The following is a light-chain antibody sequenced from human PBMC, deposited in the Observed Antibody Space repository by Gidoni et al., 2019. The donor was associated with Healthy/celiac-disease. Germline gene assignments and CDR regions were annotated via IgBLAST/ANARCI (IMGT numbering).Light chain of an antibody. CDR1: QSISSY. CDR3: QQSYSTPQT. V-gene: IGKV1-39*01. J-gene: IGKJ1*01. CDR2: AAS. Sequence: DIQMTQSPSSLSASVGDRVTITCRASQSISSYLNWYQQKPGKAPKLLIYAASSLQSGVPSRFSGGGSGTDFTLTIRSLQPEDFATYYCQQSYSTPQTFGQGTKVEIK.